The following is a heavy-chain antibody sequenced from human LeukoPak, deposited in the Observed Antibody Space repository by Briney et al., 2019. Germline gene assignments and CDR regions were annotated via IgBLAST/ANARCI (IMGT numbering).Heavy chain of an antibody. CDR2: IWYDGSSK. J-gene: IGHJ4*02. V-gene: IGHV3-33*01. Sequence: GSLRLSCAASGFTFSSYGMHWVRQAPGKGLEWVAVIWYDGSSKYYADSVQGRFTISRDNSKNTLYLQMNSLRAEDTAVYYCVRAGSSWSPHFDYWGQGTLVTVSS. D-gene: IGHD6-13*01. CDR1: GFTFSSYG. CDR3: VRAGSSWSPHFDY.